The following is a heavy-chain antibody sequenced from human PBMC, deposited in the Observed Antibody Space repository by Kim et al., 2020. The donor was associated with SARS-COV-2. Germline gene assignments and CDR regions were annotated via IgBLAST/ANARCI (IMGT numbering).Heavy chain of an antibody. V-gene: IGHV4-59*13. CDR3: ARASDYGSGSYPDAFDI. CDR1: GGSISSYY. Sequence: SETLSLTCTVSGGSISSYYWSWIRQPPGKGLEWIGYIYYSGSTNYNPSLKSRVTISVDTSKNQFSLKLSSVTAADTAVYYCARASDYGSGSYPDAFDIWGQGTMVTVSS. J-gene: IGHJ3*02. D-gene: IGHD3-10*01. CDR2: IYYSGST.